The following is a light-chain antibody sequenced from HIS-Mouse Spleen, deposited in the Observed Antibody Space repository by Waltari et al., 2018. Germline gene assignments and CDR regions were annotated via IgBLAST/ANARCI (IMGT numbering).Light chain of an antibody. CDR2: DDS. Sequence: SYVLTQPPSVSVAPGKPARLTRWGTHIGSQRVHWYQPKPGQAPVLVVYDDSDRPSGIPERFSGSNSGNTATLTISRVEAGDEADYYCQVWDSSSDHVVFGGGTKLTVL. CDR3: QVWDSSSDHVV. J-gene: IGLJ2*01. CDR1: HIGSQR. V-gene: IGLV3-21*03.